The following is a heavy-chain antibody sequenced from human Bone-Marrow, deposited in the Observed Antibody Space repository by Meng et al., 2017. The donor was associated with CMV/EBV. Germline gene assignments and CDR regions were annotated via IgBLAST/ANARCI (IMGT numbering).Heavy chain of an antibody. V-gene: IGHV3-23*01. CDR2: ISGSGGST. D-gene: IGHD2-2*01. CDR3: AKDLYLRSTSCLHY. Sequence: GESLKISCAASGFTFSSYAMSWVRQAPGKGLEWVSAISGSGGSTYYADSVKGRFTISRDNSKNTLYLQMNSLRAEDTAVYYCAKDLYLRSTSCLHYWGQGTLDTVSS. J-gene: IGHJ4*02. CDR1: GFTFSSYA.